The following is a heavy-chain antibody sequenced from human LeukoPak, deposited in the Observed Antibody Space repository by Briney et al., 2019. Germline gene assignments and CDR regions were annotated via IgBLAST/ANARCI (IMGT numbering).Heavy chain of an antibody. J-gene: IGHJ5*02. V-gene: IGHV3-21*01. CDR2: ISSSSSYI. CDR1: EFTFSTYS. Sequence: PGGSLRLSCAASEFTFSTYSMNWVRQAPGKGLEWVSSISSSSSYIYYADSVKGRFTISRDNAKNSLYLQMNSLRAEDTAVYYCARDQTPGIAAAGYYNWFDPWGQGTLVTVSS. D-gene: IGHD6-13*01. CDR3: ARDQTPGIAAAGYYNWFDP.